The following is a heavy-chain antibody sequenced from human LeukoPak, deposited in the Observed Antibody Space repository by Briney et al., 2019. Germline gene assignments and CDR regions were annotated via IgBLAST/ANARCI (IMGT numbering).Heavy chain of an antibody. Sequence: ASVKVSCKASGYTFTSYGISWVRQAPGQGLEWMGWISAYNGNTNYAQKLQGRVTMTTDTSTSTAYMELRSLRSDDTAVYYCAGDLTPLYYGSGSPRGVDYWGQGTLVTVSS. J-gene: IGHJ4*02. CDR2: ISAYNGNT. CDR3: AGDLTPLYYGSGSPRGVDY. CDR1: GYTFTSYG. D-gene: IGHD3-10*01. V-gene: IGHV1-18*01.